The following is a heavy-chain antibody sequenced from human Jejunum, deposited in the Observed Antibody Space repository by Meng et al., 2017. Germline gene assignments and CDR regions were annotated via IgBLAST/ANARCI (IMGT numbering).Heavy chain of an antibody. Sequence: QVQLVQSGAEVKKSEASVKVPCKASGYTFTDHYIHWVRRAPGQGLEWMGWTNPDTGGTNYAQKFQCWVTMTRDTSNSTAYMELRRLRSDDTAVYYCARDAGSFLDYYFDSWGQGTLVTVSS. CDR1: GYTFTDHY. D-gene: IGHD1-1*01. CDR3: ARDAGSFLDYYFDS. J-gene: IGHJ4*02. V-gene: IGHV1-2*04. CDR2: TNPDTGGT.